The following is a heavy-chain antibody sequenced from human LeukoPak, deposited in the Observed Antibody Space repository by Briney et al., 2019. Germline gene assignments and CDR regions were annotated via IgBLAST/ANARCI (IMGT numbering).Heavy chain of an antibody. CDR2: ISGSGGST. CDR3: AKVGEQYYYDSSGNLGY. V-gene: IGHV3-23*01. J-gene: IGHJ4*02. D-gene: IGHD3-22*01. CDR1: GFTFSSYA. Sequence: GGSLRLSCAASGFTFSSYAMSWVRQAPGKGLEWVSAISGSGGSTYYADSVKGRFTISRDNSKNTLYLQMNSLRAEDTAVYYCAKVGEQYYYDSSGNLGYWGQETLVTVSS.